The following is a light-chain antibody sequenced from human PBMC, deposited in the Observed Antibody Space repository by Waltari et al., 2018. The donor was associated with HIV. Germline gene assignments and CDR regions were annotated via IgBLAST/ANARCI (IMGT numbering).Light chain of an antibody. V-gene: IGLV1-44*01. CDR3: AAWDANLNGRL. Sequence: QSVLTQSPSASGTPGQRVTLSCSGSISTLGGNNVRWYQHLPGTAPKLLIYSNNQRPSGVPDRFSGSKSGTSASLAISGLQSEDEADYYCAAWDANLNGRLFGGGTKLTVL. J-gene: IGLJ2*01. CDR2: SNN. CDR1: ISTLGGNN.